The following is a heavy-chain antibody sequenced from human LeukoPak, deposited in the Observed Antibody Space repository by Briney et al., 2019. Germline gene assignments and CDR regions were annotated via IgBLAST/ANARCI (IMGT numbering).Heavy chain of an antibody. CDR3: ARDPTIFGVVIVPDY. CDR1: GFSFSTYW. CDR2: IKKDGSEK. Sequence: PGGSLRLSCAASGFSFSTYWMSWVRQAPGKGLDWVANIKKDGSEKYYVDSVKGRFTISRDNAKNSLYLQMNSLRAEDTAVYYCARDPTIFGVVIVPDYWGQGTLVTVSS. J-gene: IGHJ4*02. D-gene: IGHD3-3*01. V-gene: IGHV3-7*01.